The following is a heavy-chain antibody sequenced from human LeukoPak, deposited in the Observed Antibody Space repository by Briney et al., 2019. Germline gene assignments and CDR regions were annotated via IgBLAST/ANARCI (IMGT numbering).Heavy chain of an antibody. J-gene: IGHJ3*02. Sequence: GESLKISCKGSGYSFTSYWIGWVRQMPGKGLEWMGIIYPGDSDTRYSPSFQGQVTISADKSISTAHLQWSSLKASDTAMYYCARTNPQYYYDSSGPAAFDIWGQGTMVTVPS. V-gene: IGHV5-51*01. CDR2: IYPGDSDT. CDR1: GYSFTSYW. D-gene: IGHD3-22*01. CDR3: ARTNPQYYYDSSGPAAFDI.